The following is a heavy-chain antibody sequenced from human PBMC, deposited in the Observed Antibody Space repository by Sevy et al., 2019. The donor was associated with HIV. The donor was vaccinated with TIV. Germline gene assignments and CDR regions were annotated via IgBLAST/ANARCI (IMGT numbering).Heavy chain of an antibody. Sequence: SETLSPTCTVSGGSITSYYWNWIRQPPGKGLEWIGYIYDTGDTKYNPSLKSRLTISVDTSRSQFSLKLSSVTAADTAVYYCARQGAWYYGSTGNAFDFWGQGTMVTVSS. D-gene: IGHD3-10*01. V-gene: IGHV4-59*01. CDR1: GGSITSYY. J-gene: IGHJ3*01. CDR3: ARQGAWYYGSTGNAFDF. CDR2: IYDTGDT.